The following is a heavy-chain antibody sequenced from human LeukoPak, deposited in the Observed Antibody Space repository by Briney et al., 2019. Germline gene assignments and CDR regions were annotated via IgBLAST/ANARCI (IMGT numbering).Heavy chain of an antibody. Sequence: SETLSLTCTVSGGSISTYFWSWIRQPPGKGLEWIGYIYYSGSTNYNPSLKSRVTISLDTSKNQSSLELSSVTAADTAMYYCARVSRGNSVGGDYWGQGTLVTVSS. CDR2: IYYSGST. V-gene: IGHV4-59*01. D-gene: IGHD4-23*01. CDR1: GGSISTYF. J-gene: IGHJ4*02. CDR3: ARVSRGNSVGGDY.